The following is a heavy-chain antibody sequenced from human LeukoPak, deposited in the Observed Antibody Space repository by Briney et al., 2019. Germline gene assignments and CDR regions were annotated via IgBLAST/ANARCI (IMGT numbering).Heavy chain of an antibody. J-gene: IGHJ4*02. CDR2: LSWNSGSI. D-gene: IGHD6-19*01. Sequence: GGSLRLSCAASGFTFDDYAMHWVRQAPGKGPEWVSGLSWNSGSIGYADSVKGRFTISRDNAKNPLYLQMNSLRAEDTALYYCAKDLMAVAGTGFDYWGQGTLVTVSS. CDR3: AKDLMAVAGTGFDY. V-gene: IGHV3-9*01. CDR1: GFTFDDYA.